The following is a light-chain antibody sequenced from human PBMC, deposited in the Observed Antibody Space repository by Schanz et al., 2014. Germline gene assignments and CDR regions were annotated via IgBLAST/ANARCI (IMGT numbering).Light chain of an antibody. Sequence: QSALTQPASVSGSPGQSITISCTGTSSDVGGYNYVSWYQQHPGKAPKLMIYDVSNRPSGVSNRFSGSKSGNTASLTISGLQAEDEADYYCSSYTSSSPRTFGGGTKLTVL. J-gene: IGLJ3*02. CDR3: SSYTSSSPRT. V-gene: IGLV2-14*01. CDR2: DVS. CDR1: SSDVGGYNY.